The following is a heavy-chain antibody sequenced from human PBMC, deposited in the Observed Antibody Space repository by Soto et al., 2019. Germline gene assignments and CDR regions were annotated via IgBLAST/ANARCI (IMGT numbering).Heavy chain of an antibody. V-gene: IGHV3-23*01. D-gene: IGHD6-19*01. CDR3: AKRAVAGYYYYGMDV. CDR1: GFTFSSYA. J-gene: IGHJ6*02. Sequence: GGSLRLSCAASGFTFSSYAMSWVRQAPGKGLDWVSAISGSGGSTYYADSVKVRFTISRDNSNNTLYLQMNSLRAEDTAVYYCAKRAVAGYYYYGMDVWGQGTTVTVSS. CDR2: ISGSGGST.